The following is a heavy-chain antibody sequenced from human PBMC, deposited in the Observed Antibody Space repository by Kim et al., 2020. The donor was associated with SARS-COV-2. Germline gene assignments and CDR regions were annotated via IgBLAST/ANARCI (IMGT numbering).Heavy chain of an antibody. CDR3: GRLKYSSGYLSLQYYFDY. Sequence: SETLSLTYTVSGGSISSSSYYWGWIRQPPGKGLEWIGSIYYSGSTYYNPSLKSRVTISVDTSKNQFSLKLSSVTAADTAVYYCGRLKYSSGYLSLQYYFDYWGQGTLVTVSS. V-gene: IGHV4-39*01. CDR1: GGSISSSSYY. D-gene: IGHD3-22*01. CDR2: IYYSGST. J-gene: IGHJ4*02.